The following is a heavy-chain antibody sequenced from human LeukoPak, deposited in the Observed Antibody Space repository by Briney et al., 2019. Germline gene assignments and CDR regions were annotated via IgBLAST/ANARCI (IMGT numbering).Heavy chain of an antibody. Sequence: KTGGSLRLSCAASGFTFSDYYMSWIRQAPGKGLEWVSYISSSSSNIYYADSVKGRFTISRDNAKNSLYLQMNSLRAEDTAVYYCAAENDFWSGYGDYWGQGTLVTVSS. J-gene: IGHJ4*02. V-gene: IGHV3-11*01. CDR1: GFTFSDYY. CDR2: ISSSSSNI. D-gene: IGHD3-3*01. CDR3: AAENDFWSGYGDY.